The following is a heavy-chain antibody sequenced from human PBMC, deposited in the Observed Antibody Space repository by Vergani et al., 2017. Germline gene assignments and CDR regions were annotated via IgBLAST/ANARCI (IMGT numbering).Heavy chain of an antibody. D-gene: IGHD3-9*01. Sequence: QVQLEESGPGLVKPSETLSLTCTVSGGSFNTYYWSWIRQSPGKGLEWIWYIYSTGSTNYNPSLNSRVTMSVDTSKNQFSLKLRSVTAADTAVYFCARVRDRDEASTGYRLEGMDIWGQGTTVTISS. J-gene: IGHJ6*02. CDR1: GGSFNTYY. CDR2: IYSTGST. CDR3: ARVRDRDEASTGYRLEGMDI. V-gene: IGHV4-59*12.